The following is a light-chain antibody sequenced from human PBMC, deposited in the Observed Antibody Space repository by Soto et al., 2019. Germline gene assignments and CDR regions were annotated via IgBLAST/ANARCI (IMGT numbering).Light chain of an antibody. Sequence: EIVLTQSPGTLTLSPGESAALSCRASQTISNNYLVWYRQKPGQAPRLLIYAVSSRAAGITDRFSGSGSGTDFALTIARLEPEDSAVYYCQQHRNSPWTFGQGTRVEI. J-gene: IGKJ1*01. CDR2: AVS. V-gene: IGKV3-20*01. CDR3: QQHRNSPWT. CDR1: QTISNNY.